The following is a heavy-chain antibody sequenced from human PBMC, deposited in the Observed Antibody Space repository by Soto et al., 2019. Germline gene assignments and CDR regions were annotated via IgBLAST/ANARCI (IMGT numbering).Heavy chain of an antibody. J-gene: IGHJ4*02. D-gene: IGHD2-2*01. Sequence: LRLSCAASGFIFSPYGMSWVRQAPGKGLEWVSTISGNGGGTYYADSVKGRFTLSRDNSKNMVYLQMNSLRAEDTAIYYCGKVKPATGTEFWGQGILVTVSS. CDR2: ISGNGGGT. CDR3: GKVKPATGTEF. CDR1: GFIFSPYG. V-gene: IGHV3-23*01.